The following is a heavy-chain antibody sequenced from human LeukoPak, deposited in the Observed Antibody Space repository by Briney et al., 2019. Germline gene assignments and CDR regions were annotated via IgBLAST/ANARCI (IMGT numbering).Heavy chain of an antibody. V-gene: IGHV3-21*01. D-gene: IGHD3-3*01. CDR3: ASLPEDSPWSGYSGMDV. Sequence: KPWGSLRLSCAASGFTFSSYSMNWVRQAPGKGLEWVSSISSSSSYIYYADSVKGRFTISRDNAKNSLYLQMNSLRAEDTAVYYCASLPEDSPWSGYSGMDVWGQGTTVTVSS. J-gene: IGHJ6*02. CDR2: ISSSSSYI. CDR1: GFTFSSYS.